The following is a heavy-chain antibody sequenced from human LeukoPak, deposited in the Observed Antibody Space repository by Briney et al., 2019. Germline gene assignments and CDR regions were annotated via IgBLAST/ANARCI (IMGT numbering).Heavy chain of an antibody. CDR3: ARAARRGFDY. V-gene: IGHV4-39*07. J-gene: IGHJ4*02. CDR1: GGSISSSSYY. D-gene: IGHD6-6*01. CDR2: TYYSGST. Sequence: PSETLSLTCTVSGGSISSSSYYWGWIRQPPGKGLEWIGSTYYSGSTHYHPSLKSRVTISVETFKNQFSLKLSSVTAADTAVYYCARAARRGFDYWGQGTLVTVSS.